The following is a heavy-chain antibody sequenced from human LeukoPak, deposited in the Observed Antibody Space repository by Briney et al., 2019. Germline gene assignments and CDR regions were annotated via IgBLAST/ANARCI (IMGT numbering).Heavy chain of an antibody. V-gene: IGHV4-34*01. CDR2: INHSGST. CDR1: GGSFSGYY. J-gene: IGHJ5*02. Sequence: SETLSLTCAVYGGSFSGYYWSWIRQPPGKGLEWIGEINHSGSTNYNPSLKSRVTISVDTSKNQFSLKLSSVTAADTAVYCCARGPGNYDSSGYYGEWFDPWGQGTLVTVSS. D-gene: IGHD3-22*01. CDR3: ARGPGNYDSSGYYGEWFDP.